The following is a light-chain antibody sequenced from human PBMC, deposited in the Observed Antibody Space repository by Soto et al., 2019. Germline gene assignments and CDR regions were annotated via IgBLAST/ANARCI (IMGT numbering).Light chain of an antibody. CDR2: DVS. CDR3: TSHTSSANLV. Sequence: QSALTQPASVSGSPGQSITISCTGTNSDIGGYDFVSWYQQHPGKAPKLMIYDVSNRPSGISDRFSGSKSGNSASLTISGLHAEDDADYYCTSHTSSANLVFGGGTKVTVL. V-gene: IGLV2-14*03. CDR1: NSDIGGYDF. J-gene: IGLJ3*02.